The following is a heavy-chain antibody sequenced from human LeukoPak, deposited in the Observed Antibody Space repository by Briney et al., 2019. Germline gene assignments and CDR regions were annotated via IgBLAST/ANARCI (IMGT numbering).Heavy chain of an antibody. V-gene: IGHV1-69*13. CDR3: ARTDGGSYLDPVWDFDC. CDR1: GGTFSSYA. J-gene: IGHJ4*02. CDR2: IIPIFGTA. Sequence: ASVKVSCKASGGTFSSYAISWVRQAPGQGLEWMGGIIPIFGTANYAQKFQGRVTITADESTSTAYMELSSLRSEDTAVYYCARTDGGSYLDPVWDFDCWGQGTLVTVSS. D-gene: IGHD1-26*01.